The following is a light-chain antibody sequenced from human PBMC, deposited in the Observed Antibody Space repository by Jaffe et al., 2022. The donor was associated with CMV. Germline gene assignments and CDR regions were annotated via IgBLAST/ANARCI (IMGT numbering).Light chain of an antibody. CDR1: RSDVGGYNY. J-gene: IGLJ2*01. Sequence: QSALTQPASVSGSPGQSITISCTGTRSDVGGYNYVSWYQQHPGKAPKLMIYDVSNRPSGVSNRFSGSKSGNTASLTISGLQAEDEADYYCSSYTSSGTRLRVFGGGTKLTVL. CDR2: DVS. CDR3: SSYTSSGTRLRV. V-gene: IGLV2-14*03.